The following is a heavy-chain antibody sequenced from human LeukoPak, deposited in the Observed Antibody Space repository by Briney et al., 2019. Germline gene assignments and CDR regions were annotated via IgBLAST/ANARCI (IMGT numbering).Heavy chain of an antibody. CDR2: IKQDGSEK. J-gene: IGHJ6*04. Sequence: PGGSLRLSCAASGFSFSSYWMSWVRQAPGKGLEWVANIKQDGSEKYYVDSVRGRFTISRDNAKNSLYLQMNSLRAEDTAVYYCAELGITMIGGVWGKGTTVTISS. D-gene: IGHD3-10*02. V-gene: IGHV3-7*01. CDR3: AELGITMIGGV. CDR1: GFSFSSYW.